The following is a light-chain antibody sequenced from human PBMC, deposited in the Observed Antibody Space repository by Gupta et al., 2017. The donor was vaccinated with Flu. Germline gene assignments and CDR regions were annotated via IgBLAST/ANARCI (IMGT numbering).Light chain of an antibody. V-gene: IGLV2-14*01. J-gene: IGLJ2*01. CDR1: SSDVGRYNY. CDR3: TSYINSSTSGI. Sequence: SSDVGRYNYVSWYQHHPGKAPKLMIFEVSNRPSGDSNRFSGSKSGNTASLTISGLQADDEADYYCTSYINSSTSGIFGGGTKLTVL. CDR2: EVS.